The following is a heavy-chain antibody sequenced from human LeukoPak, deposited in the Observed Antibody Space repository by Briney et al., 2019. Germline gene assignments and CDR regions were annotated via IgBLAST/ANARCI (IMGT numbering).Heavy chain of an antibody. V-gene: IGHV4-34*01. CDR1: GGSFSGYY. D-gene: IGHD2-2*01. J-gene: IGHJ4*02. CDR2: INHSGST. Sequence: PSETLSLTCAVYGGSFSGYYWSWIRQPPGKGLEWLGEINHSGSTNYNPSLKSRVTISVDTSKNQFSLKLSSVTAADTAVYYCARGPIHEYCSSTSCYLGFDYWGQGTLVTVSS. CDR3: ARGPIHEYCSSTSCYLGFDY.